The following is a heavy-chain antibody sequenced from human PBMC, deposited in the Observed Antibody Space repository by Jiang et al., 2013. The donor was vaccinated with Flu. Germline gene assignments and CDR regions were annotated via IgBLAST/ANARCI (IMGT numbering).Heavy chain of an antibody. D-gene: IGHD1-26*01. CDR2: VSAGGSS. CDR1: GVSTNSYY. Sequence: GPGLVKPSETLSLTCTVSGVSTNSYYWSWVRQSAGKGLEWIGHVSAGGSSYYNPALRGRVDMSVDVSKSQFSLKLNSATAADTALYYCARVQWSGSPKWKNWYFDFWG. CDR3: ARVQWSGSPKWKNWYFDF. J-gene: IGHJ2*01. V-gene: IGHV4-4*07.